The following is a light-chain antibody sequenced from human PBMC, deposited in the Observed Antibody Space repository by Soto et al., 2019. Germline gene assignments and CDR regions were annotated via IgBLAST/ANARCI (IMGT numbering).Light chain of an antibody. Sequence: QSALTQPASVSGSPGQSITISCTGTSSDVGGYNYVSWYQQHPGKAPKLMIYDVSNRPSGVSNRISGSKSGNTASLTISGLQPEDEADYYCSSYTSSSTYVVFGGGTQLTVL. CDR2: DVS. CDR3: SSYTSSSTYVV. J-gene: IGLJ2*01. V-gene: IGLV2-14*01. CDR1: SSDVGGYNY.